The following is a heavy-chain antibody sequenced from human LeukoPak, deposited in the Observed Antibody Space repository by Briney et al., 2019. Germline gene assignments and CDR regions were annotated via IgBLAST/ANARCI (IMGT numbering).Heavy chain of an antibody. CDR1: GFTFSSYA. D-gene: IGHD3-22*01. CDR2: ISYDGSNK. J-gene: IGHJ4*02. V-gene: IGHV3-30*01. Sequence: GRSLRLSCAASGFTFSSYAMHWVRQAPGKGLEWVAVISYDGSNKYYADSVKGRFTISRDNSKNTLYLQMNSLRAEDTAVYYCALPGVEDYYDSSGYLHDYWGQGTLVTVSS. CDR3: ALPGVEDYYDSSGYLHDY.